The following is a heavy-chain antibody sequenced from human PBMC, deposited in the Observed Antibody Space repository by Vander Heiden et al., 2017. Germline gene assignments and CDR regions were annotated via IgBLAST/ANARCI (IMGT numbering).Heavy chain of an antibody. J-gene: IGHJ4*02. CDR3: ARSLTTVTTGGIY. CDR1: AFTFSDYY. D-gene: IGHD4-17*01. V-gene: IGHV3-11*01. CDR2: ISSGGSTI. Sequence: QVQLVHSGGGLVMPGGSLIHSGGASAFTFSDYYMSWIRQAPGKGLEWVSYISSGGSTIYYADSGKGRFTISRNNAKNSLYLQMNSLRAEDTAVYYCARSLTTVTTGGIYWGQGTLVTVSS.